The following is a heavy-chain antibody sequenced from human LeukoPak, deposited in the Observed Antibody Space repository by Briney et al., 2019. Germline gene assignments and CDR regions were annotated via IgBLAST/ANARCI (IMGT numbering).Heavy chain of an antibody. CDR2: INHSGST. D-gene: IGHD6-13*01. J-gene: IGHJ6*03. Sequence: SETLSLTRAVYGGSFSGYYWSWIRQPPGKGVEWVGEINHSGSTIYNPSLKSRVNISVDTSKNQFSLKLSSVTAADTAVYYCARAQIAAAGTYYMDVRGKGTTVTVSS. V-gene: IGHV4-34*01. CDR1: GGSFSGYY. CDR3: ARAQIAAAGTYYMDV.